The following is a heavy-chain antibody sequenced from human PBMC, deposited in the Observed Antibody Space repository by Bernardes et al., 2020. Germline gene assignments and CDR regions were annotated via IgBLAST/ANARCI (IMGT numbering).Heavy chain of an antibody. V-gene: IGHV3-23*01. CDR1: GFTFSSYA. Sequence: GALRLSCAASGFTFSSYAMRWVRQAPGKGLEWVSAIRGSGCSTYYADSVKGRFTISRDNSKNTLYLQMNSLRAEDTAVYYCAKWGAGTNYWGQGTLVTVSS. CDR2: IRGSGCST. CDR3: AKWGAGTNY. J-gene: IGHJ4*02. D-gene: IGHD6-19*01.